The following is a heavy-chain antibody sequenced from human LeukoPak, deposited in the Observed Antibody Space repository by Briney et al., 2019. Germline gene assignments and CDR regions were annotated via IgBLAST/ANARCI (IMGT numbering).Heavy chain of an antibody. CDR2: INHSGST. Sequence: SETLSLTCAVYGGSFSGYYWSWIRQPPGKGLEWIGEINHSGSTNYNPSLKSRVTISVDTSKNQFFLKLSSVTAADTAVYYCARSRGYCSGGSCYYFDYWGQGTLVTVSS. J-gene: IGHJ4*02. D-gene: IGHD2-15*01. V-gene: IGHV4-34*01. CDR3: ARSRGYCSGGSCYYFDY. CDR1: GGSFSGYY.